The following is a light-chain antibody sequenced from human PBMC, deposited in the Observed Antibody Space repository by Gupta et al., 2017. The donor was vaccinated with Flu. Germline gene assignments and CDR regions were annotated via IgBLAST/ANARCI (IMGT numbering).Light chain of an antibody. CDR1: QDIKSN. CDR3: QQHNSYPYT. V-gene: IGKV1-17*01. CDR2: TVS. Sequence: DVQLTQSPASLSASVGDRVTITCRTSQDIKSNLTWYQQKPGTAPERLISTVSVRETGVPSRFSGSGSGTEFTLTISSLQPEDFAAYYCQQHNSYPYTFGHRTKVDI. J-gene: IGKJ3*01.